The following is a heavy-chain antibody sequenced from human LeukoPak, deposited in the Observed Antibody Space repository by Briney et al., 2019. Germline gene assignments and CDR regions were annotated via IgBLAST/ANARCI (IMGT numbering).Heavy chain of an antibody. CDR1: GFTFSTDS. CDR3: ASSPPTGTTWYFDL. J-gene: IGHJ2*01. CDR2: ISSSSSTI. D-gene: IGHD1-7*01. Sequence: GGSLRLSCTASGFTFSTDSMNWVRQAPGKGLEWVSYISSSSSTIYYADSVKGRFTISRDNAKNSLYLQMGSLRIDDMAVYYCASSPPTGTTWYFDLWGRGTLVTVSS. V-gene: IGHV3-48*04.